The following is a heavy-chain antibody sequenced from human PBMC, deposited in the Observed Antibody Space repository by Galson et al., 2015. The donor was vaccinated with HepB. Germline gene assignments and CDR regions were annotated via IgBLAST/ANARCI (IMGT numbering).Heavy chain of an antibody. CDR1: GFTFSSYG. CDR2: ISYDGSNK. D-gene: IGHD2-2*02. CDR3: ARRDCSSPSCYTSYYYYMDV. Sequence: SLRLSCAASGFTFSSYGMHWVRQAPGKGLEWVAVISYDGSNKYYADSVKGRFTVSRDNSKNTLYLQMNSLRAEDTAVYYYARRDCSSPSCYTSYYYYMDVWGKGTTVTVSS. J-gene: IGHJ6*03. V-gene: IGHV3-30*04.